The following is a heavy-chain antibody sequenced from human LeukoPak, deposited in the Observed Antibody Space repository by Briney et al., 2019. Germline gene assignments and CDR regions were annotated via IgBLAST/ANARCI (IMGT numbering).Heavy chain of an antibody. D-gene: IGHD1-26*01. CDR3: ARDESGSYYGDAFGI. CDR2: ISAYNGNT. J-gene: IGHJ3*02. V-gene: IGHV1-18*01. Sequence: ASVKVSCKASGYTFTSYGISWVRQAPGQGLEWMGWISAYNGNTNYAQKLQGRVTMTTDTSTSTAYMELRSLRSDDTAVYYCARDESGSYYGDAFGIWGQGTMVTVSS. CDR1: GYTFTSYG.